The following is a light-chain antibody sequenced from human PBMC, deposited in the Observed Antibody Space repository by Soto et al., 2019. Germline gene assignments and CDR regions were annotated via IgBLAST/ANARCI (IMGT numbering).Light chain of an antibody. V-gene: IGLV2-11*01. J-gene: IGLJ2*01. CDR1: ISDVAGYNY. Sequence: QSALTQPRSVSGSPGQSVTISCTGTISDVAGYNYVSRYQHHPGKAPKLLISDVTKRPSWVPDRFSGSKSGSTASLTISELQAEDEADYYCSSYAGSNNLVFGGGTKLTVL. CDR2: DVT. CDR3: SSYAGSNNLV.